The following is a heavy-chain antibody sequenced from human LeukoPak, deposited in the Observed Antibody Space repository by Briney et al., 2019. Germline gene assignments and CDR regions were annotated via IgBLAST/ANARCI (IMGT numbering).Heavy chain of an antibody. CDR3: ARGITGMYYYDP. CDR2: INFDGSST. Sequence: GGSLRLSCTASGFTFSSHWMHWVRQAPGKGLVWVSRINFDGSSTNYADSVRGRFTISRDNAKDTLYLQINSLRAEDTAVYYCARGITGMYYYDPWGQGTLVTVSS. J-gene: IGHJ5*02. CDR1: GFTFSSHW. D-gene: IGHD3-10*01. V-gene: IGHV3-74*01.